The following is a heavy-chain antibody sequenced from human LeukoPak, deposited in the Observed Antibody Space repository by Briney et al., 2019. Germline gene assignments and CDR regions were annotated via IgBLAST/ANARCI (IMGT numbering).Heavy chain of an antibody. CDR2: IYYSGYT. CDR3: ARLTSLTHFDY. J-gene: IGHJ4*02. D-gene: IGHD1-14*01. Sequence: SETLSLTCTVSGGSISSNYWSWVRQPPGKGLEWIGFIYYSGYTNYNPSLKSRVTISVDTSKNQFSLKLSSVTAADTAVYYCARLTSLTHFDYWGQGTLVPIS. V-gene: IGHV4-59*08. CDR1: GGSISSNY.